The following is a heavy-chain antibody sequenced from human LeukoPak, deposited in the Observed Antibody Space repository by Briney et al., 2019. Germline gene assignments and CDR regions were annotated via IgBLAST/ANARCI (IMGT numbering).Heavy chain of an antibody. D-gene: IGHD6-13*01. J-gene: IGHJ4*02. CDR2: IRHDGSNE. Sequence: GGSLRLSCETSGFTFNNYGIHWVRQAPGKGLEWVAFIRHDGSNEYYSDSVKGRFTISRDNSKSTVYLQLKSLRFEDTAVYFCAKDRSIWGTATVGKRLDYWGQGTLVTVSS. CDR3: AKDRSIWGTATVGKRLDY. CDR1: GFTFNNYG. V-gene: IGHV3-30*02.